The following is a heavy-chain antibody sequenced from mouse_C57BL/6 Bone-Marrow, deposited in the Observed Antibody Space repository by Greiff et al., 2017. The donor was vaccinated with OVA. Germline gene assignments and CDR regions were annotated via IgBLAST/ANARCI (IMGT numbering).Heavy chain of an antibody. V-gene: IGHV5-15*01. CDR1: GFTFSDYG. D-gene: IGHD2-2*01. CDR3: ARDYYGYGFAY. Sequence: EVQGVESGGGLVQPGGSLKLSCAASGFTFSDYGIAWVRQAPRKGPEWVAFISNLAYSIYYADTVTGRFTISRENAKNTLYLEMSSLRSEDTAMYYCARDYYGYGFAYWGQGTLVTVSA. J-gene: IGHJ3*01. CDR2: ISNLAYSI.